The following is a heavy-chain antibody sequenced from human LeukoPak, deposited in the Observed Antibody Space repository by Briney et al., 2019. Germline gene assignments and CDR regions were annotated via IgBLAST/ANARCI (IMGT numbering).Heavy chain of an antibody. J-gene: IGHJ4*02. V-gene: IGHV3-7*01. CDR1: RITFTYW. D-gene: IGHD3-3*01. CDR3: ASSFSDDFWSGHF. Sequence: GGSLRLSCAASRITFTYWMSWARQAPGKGLEWVANIKQDGSAKYYVDSVKGRFIISRDNAKKSLFLQMNSLRAEDTAVYYCASSFSDDFWSGHFWGQGTLVTVSS. CDR2: IKQDGSAK.